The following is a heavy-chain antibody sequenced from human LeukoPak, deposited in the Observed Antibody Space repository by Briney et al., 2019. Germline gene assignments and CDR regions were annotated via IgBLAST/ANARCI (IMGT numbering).Heavy chain of an antibody. CDR3: ARARAGDYVDY. V-gene: IGHV3-30*03. J-gene: IGHJ4*02. CDR2: ISYDGTKK. Sequence: PGGSLRLSCVASGFTFTSYGLHWVRQAPGKGLEWVAFISYDGTKKYYADSVMGRFTISRDNSRDTLYLQMNSLRAEDTAVYYCARARAGDYVDYWGQGTLVTVSS. CDR1: GFTFTSYG.